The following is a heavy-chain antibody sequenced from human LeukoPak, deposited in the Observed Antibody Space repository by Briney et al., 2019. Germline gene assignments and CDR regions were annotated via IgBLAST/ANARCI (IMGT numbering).Heavy chain of an antibody. J-gene: IGHJ4*02. CDR3: VRDPDALDY. V-gene: IGHV3-48*02. Sequence: VGSLRLSCAASGFNFSSYSMNWVRQAPGKELEWVSYIRSSSSTIYYADSVKGRFTISRDNAKNSLYLQMNSLRDEDTAVYYCVRDPDALDYWGQGTLVTVSS. CDR1: GFNFSSYS. CDR2: IRSSSSTI.